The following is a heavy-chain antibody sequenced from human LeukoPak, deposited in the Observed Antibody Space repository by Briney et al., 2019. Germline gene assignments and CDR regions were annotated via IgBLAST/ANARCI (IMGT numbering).Heavy chain of an antibody. Sequence: PSETLSLTCTVSGGSISSYYWSWIRQPPGKGLEWIGYIYYSGSTNYNPSLKSRVTISVDTSKNQFSLKLSSVTAADTAVYYCARSVWWPYFDYWGQGTLSPSPQ. V-gene: IGHV4-59*01. D-gene: IGHD1-26*01. J-gene: IGHJ4*02. CDR1: GGSISSYY. CDR2: IYYSGST. CDR3: ARSVWWPYFDY.